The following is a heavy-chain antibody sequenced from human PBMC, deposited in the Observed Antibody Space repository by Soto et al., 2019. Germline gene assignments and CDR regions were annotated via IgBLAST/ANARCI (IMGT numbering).Heavy chain of an antibody. V-gene: IGHV3-21*01. CDR2: ISSSSSYI. D-gene: IGHD3-3*01. Sequence: SGGSLRLACAASGFTFSSYSMNWVRQAPGKGLEWVSSISSSSSYIYYADSVKGRFTISRDNAKNSLYLQMNSLRAEDTAVYYCARSRFLEWVFFDYWGQGTLVTVSS. CDR3: ARSRFLEWVFFDY. J-gene: IGHJ4*02. CDR1: GFTFSSYS.